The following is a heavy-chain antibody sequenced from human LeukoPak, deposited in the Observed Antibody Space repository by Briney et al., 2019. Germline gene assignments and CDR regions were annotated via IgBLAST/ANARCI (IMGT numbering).Heavy chain of an antibody. J-gene: IGHJ4*02. CDR1: GITFSSYA. CDR2: ISYDGSNK. V-gene: IGHV3-30*04. Sequence: GGSLRLSCAASGITFSSYAMHWVRQAPGKGLEWVAVISYDGSNKYYADSVKGRFTISRDNSKNTLYLQMNSLRAEDTALYYCAKDVNAVAGRGYDYWGQGALVTVSS. CDR3: AKDVNAVAGRGYDY. D-gene: IGHD6-19*01.